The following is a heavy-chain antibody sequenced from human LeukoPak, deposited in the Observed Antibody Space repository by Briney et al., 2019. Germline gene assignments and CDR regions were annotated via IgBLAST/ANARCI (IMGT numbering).Heavy chain of an antibody. CDR1: GFTFSRYG. V-gene: IGHV3-30*02. Sequence: GGSLRLSCAASGFTFSRYGMHWVRQAPGKGLEWVAVIWYDGSNKYYADSVKGRFTISRDNSKNTVYLQMNSLRTEDTAVYYCAPGIGGVIVTAFDYWGQGTLVTVSS. CDR3: APGIGGVIVTAFDY. CDR2: IWYDGSNK. J-gene: IGHJ4*02. D-gene: IGHD3-16*02.